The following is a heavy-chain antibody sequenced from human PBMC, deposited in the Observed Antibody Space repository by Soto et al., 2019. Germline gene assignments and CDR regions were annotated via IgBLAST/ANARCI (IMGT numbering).Heavy chain of an antibody. CDR2: ISPYNDYT. J-gene: IGHJ6*02. CDR1: GYTFTGYY. Sequence: ASLKVSCKASGYTFTGYYMHWVRQAPGQGLEWMGWISPYNDYTIYAQKLQGRVTMTTDTSTRTVYLDLRSLKSDDTAVYYCARGGYYDNTWGKLSHYGLDVWGQGTSVTVSS. CDR3: ARGGYYDNTWGKLSHYGLDV. D-gene: IGHD3-16*01. V-gene: IGHV1-18*04.